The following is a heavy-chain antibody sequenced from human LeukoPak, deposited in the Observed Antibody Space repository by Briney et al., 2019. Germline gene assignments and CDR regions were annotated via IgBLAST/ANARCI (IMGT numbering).Heavy chain of an antibody. CDR1: GFTFSSYS. CDR3: ARERLGYCSSTSCYAGAY. J-gene: IGHJ4*02. V-gene: IGHV3-48*04. D-gene: IGHD2-2*01. CDR2: ISSSSSTI. Sequence: GGSLRLSCAASGFTFSSYSMNWVRQAPGKGLEWVSYISSSSSTIYYADSVKGRFTISRDNAKNSLYLQMNSLRAEDTAVYYCARERLGYCSSTSCYAGAYWGQGTLVTVSS.